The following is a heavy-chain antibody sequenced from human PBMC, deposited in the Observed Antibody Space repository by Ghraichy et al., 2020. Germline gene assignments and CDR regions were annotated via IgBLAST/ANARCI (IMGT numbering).Heavy chain of an antibody. CDR3: ARSRNTDYGIDDY. CDR1: GYSISSGYS. D-gene: IGHD4-17*01. J-gene: IGHJ4*02. V-gene: IGHV4-38-2*02. CDR2: IYHSGST. Sequence: SETLSLTCSVSGYSISSGYSWGWIRQSPGKGLEWIGSIYHSGSTFDNPSLKSRVTISVDTSKNQFSLKLRSVTAADTAVYYCARSRNTDYGIDDYWGQGTLVTVSS.